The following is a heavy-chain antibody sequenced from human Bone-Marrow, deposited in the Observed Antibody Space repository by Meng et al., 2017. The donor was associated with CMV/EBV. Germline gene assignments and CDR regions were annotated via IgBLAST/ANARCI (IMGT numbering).Heavy chain of an antibody. CDR1: AFTISSYA. CDR2: ISGNGDST. J-gene: IGHJ2*01. V-gene: IGHV3-23*01. CDR3: ARTPQTYWFFDL. Sequence: CGASAFTISSYAMSWVRQAPGKGLEWVSTISGNGDSTFYADSVRGRFSISRDRSKNTLYLQMNSLRAEDTAVYYCARTPQTYWFFDLWGRGTLVTVSS. D-gene: IGHD1/OR15-1a*01.